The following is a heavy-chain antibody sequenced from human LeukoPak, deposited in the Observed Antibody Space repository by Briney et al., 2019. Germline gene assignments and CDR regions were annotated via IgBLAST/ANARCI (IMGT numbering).Heavy chain of an antibody. V-gene: IGHV3-74*01. CDR1: GFTFSSYW. Sequence: GGSLRLSCAASGFTFSSYWMHWVRQAPGKGLVWVSRINSDGSSTSYADSVKGRFTISRDNAKNTLHLQMNSLRAEDTAVYYCAENYHDSSGYFGYWGQGTLVTVSS. D-gene: IGHD3-22*01. CDR2: INSDGSST. CDR3: AENYHDSSGYFGY. J-gene: IGHJ4*02.